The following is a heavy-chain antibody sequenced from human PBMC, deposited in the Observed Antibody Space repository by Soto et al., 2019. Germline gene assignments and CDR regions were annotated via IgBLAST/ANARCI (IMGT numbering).Heavy chain of an antibody. D-gene: IGHD3-10*01. J-gene: IGHJ6*02. V-gene: IGHV4-31*03. CDR3: ARGRITMVRGVSSYGMDV. CDR2: IYYSGST. CDR1: GGSISSGGYY. Sequence: SETLSLTCTVSGGSISSGGYYWSWIRQHPGKGLEWIGYIYYSGSTYYNPSLKSRVTISVDTSKNQFSLKLSSVTAADTAVYYCARGRITMVRGVSSYGMDVWGQGTTVTVSS.